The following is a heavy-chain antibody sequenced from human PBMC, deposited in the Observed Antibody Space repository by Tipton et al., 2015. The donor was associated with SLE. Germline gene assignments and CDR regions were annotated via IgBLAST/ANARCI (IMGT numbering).Heavy chain of an antibody. J-gene: IGHJ3*02. CDR2: INHSGST. CDR1: GGSFSGYY. CDR3: ARGPYSSGWTRWAFDI. V-gene: IGHV4-34*01. Sequence: TLSLTCAVYGGSFSGYYWRWIRQPPGNGLEWIGEINHSGSTNYNPSLKSRVTISVDTSKNLFSLKLSSVTAADTAVYYCARGPYSSGWTRWAFDIWGQGTMVTVSS. D-gene: IGHD6-19*01.